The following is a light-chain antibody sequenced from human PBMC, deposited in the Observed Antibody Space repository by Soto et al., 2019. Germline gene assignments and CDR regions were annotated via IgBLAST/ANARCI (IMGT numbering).Light chain of an antibody. CDR2: EVS. J-gene: IGLJ1*01. CDR3: CSYAGSSTPYV. Sequence: QSALTQPASVSGSPGQSITISCTGTSSDVGIYNLVSWYQQHPGKAPKLMIYEVSKRPSGVSNRFSGSKSGNTASLTISGLQDEDEAYYSCCSYAGSSTPYVFGPGTKLTVL. V-gene: IGLV2-23*02. CDR1: SSDVGIYNL.